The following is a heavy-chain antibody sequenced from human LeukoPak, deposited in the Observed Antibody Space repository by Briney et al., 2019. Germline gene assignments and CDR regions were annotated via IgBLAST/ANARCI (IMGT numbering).Heavy chain of an antibody. D-gene: IGHD3-3*01. Sequence: PSETLSLTCTVSGGSISSGGYYWGWIRQPPGKGLEWIGYIYHSGSTYYNPSLKSRVTISIDRSKNQFSLKLSSVTAADTAVYYCARGSITIFGVVTPSGYFDYWGQGTLVTVSS. CDR3: ARGSITIFGVVTPSGYFDY. J-gene: IGHJ4*02. CDR1: GGSISSGGYY. V-gene: IGHV4-30-2*01. CDR2: IYHSGST.